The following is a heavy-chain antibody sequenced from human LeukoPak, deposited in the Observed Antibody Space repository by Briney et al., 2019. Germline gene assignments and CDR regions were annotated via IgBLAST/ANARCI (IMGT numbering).Heavy chain of an antibody. J-gene: IGHJ4*02. CDR2: IYYSGST. Sequence: SETLSLTCTVSGSSISSYYWSWIRQPPGKGLEWIGYIYYSGSTNYNPSLKSRVTISVDTSKNQFSLKLSSVTAADTAVYYCARQYPQLDYWGQGTLVTVSS. D-gene: IGHD2-2*01. CDR1: GSSISSYY. V-gene: IGHV4-59*01. CDR3: ARQYPQLDY.